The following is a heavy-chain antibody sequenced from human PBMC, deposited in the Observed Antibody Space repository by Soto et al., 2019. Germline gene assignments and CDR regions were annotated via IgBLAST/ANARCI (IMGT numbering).Heavy chain of an antibody. J-gene: IGHJ5*02. CDR3: ARRSGVIPHNWFDP. CDR2: IYNREST. V-gene: IGHV4-39*01. D-gene: IGHD3-16*02. CDR1: GGSISISGYY. Sequence: SETLSLTCTVSGGSISISGYYWAWIRQPPGKGLEWVGSIYNRESTYYNPSLKSRVTISVDTSKNQFSLKLSSVTAADTAVYYCARRSGVIPHNWFDPWGQG.